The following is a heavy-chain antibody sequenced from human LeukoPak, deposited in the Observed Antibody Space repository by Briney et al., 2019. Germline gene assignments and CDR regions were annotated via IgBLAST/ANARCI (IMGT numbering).Heavy chain of an antibody. D-gene: IGHD1-26*01. J-gene: IGHJ6*02. CDR3: AREKSGLALYGMDV. Sequence: GGSLRLSCAASGFTVSSNCMSWVRQAPGKGLEWVSVIYSGGSTYYADSVKGRFTISRDNSKNTLYLQMNSLRAEDTAVYYCAREKSGLALYGMDVWGQGTTVTVSS. CDR2: IYSGGST. CDR1: GFTVSSNC. V-gene: IGHV3-66*01.